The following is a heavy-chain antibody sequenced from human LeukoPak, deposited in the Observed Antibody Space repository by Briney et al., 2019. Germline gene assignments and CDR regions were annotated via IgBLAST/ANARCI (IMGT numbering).Heavy chain of an antibody. CDR2: ISSSSSTI. J-gene: IGHJ4*02. CDR3: ARDLRRNFDY. CDR1: GFTISSYS. Sequence: PGGSLRLSCAASGFTISSYSMNWVRQAPGKGLEWVSYISSSSSTIYYADSVKGRFTISRDNAKNSLYLQMNSLRAEDTAVYYCARDLRRNFDYWGQGTLVTVSS. V-gene: IGHV3-48*04.